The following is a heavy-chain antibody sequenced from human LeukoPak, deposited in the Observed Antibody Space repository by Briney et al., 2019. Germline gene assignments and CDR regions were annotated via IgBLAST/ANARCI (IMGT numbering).Heavy chain of an antibody. CDR3: ASNNFWSGRGFDP. Sequence: SETLSLTCTVSGGSISSSNYYWGWIRQPPGKGLEWIGSIYYSGSTYDNPSLKSRVTISVDTSKNRFSLKLTSVTAADTAVYYCASNNFWSGRGFDPWGQGALVTVSS. V-gene: IGHV4-39*01. J-gene: IGHJ5*02. CDR2: IYYSGST. CDR1: GGSISSSNYY. D-gene: IGHD3-3*01.